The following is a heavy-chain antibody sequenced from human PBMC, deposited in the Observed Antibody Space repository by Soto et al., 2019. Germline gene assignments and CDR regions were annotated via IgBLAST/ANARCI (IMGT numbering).Heavy chain of an antibody. CDR2: IKHSGST. CDR1: GGSFSGYY. V-gene: IGHV4-34*01. CDR3: ARGGVGATWRWENYYYSYGMDV. Sequence: SETLSLTCAVYGGSFSGYYWSWIRQPPGKGLEWIGEIKHSGSTNYNPSLKSRVTISVDTSKNQFSLNLSSVTAADTAVYYCARGGVGATWRWENYYYSYGMDVWGQGTTVTVSS. J-gene: IGHJ6*02. D-gene: IGHD1-26*01.